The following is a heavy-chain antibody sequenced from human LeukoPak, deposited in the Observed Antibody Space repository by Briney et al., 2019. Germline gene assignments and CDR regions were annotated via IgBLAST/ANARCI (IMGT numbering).Heavy chain of an antibody. CDR1: GGSVSSDGYY. D-gene: IGHD5-18*01. V-gene: IGHV4-39*01. Sequence: SETLSLTCTVSGGSVSSDGYYWGWIRQPPGKGLEWIGSIYYSGSTYYSPSLKSRATISVDTSMNQFSLKLSSVTAADTAVYYCARISGYSYGIVDYWGQGTLVTVCS. CDR3: ARISGYSYGIVDY. CDR2: IYYSGST. J-gene: IGHJ4*02.